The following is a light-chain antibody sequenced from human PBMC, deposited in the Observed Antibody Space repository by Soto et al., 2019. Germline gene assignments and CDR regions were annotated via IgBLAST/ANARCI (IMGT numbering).Light chain of an antibody. V-gene: IGLV2-23*01. Sequence: QSALTQPASVSGSPGQSITISCTGTSSDVGRYNLVSWYQQHPGKAPKLMIYEGSKRPSGFSNRFSGSKSGNTASLTISGLQAEDEADYYCCSYAGSSTPHVVFGGGTKLTVL. CDR1: SSDVGRYNL. CDR2: EGS. J-gene: IGLJ2*01. CDR3: CSYAGSSTPHVV.